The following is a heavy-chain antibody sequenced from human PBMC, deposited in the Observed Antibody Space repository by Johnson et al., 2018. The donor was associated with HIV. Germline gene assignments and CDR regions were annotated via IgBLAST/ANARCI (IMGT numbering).Heavy chain of an antibody. J-gene: IGHJ3*02. CDR1: GFTFDDYG. CDR3: AKRSGYDDRAYNDAFDI. D-gene: IGHD5-12*01. Sequence: EKLVESGGGVVRPGGSLRLSCAASGFTFDDYGMSWVRQAPGKGLEWVSGINWNGGSTGYADSVKGRFTISRDNAKNSLYLQMNSLRAEDTALYYCAKRSGYDDRAYNDAFDIWGQGTMVTVSS. V-gene: IGHV3-20*04. CDR2: INWNGGST.